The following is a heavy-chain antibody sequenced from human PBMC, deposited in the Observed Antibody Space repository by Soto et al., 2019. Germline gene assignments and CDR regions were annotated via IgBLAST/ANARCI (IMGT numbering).Heavy chain of an antibody. D-gene: IGHD6-13*01. Sequence: EGQLLESGGNLVQPGRSLRLSCTASGFNFTYNAMNWVRQAPGKGLQWVSTVSGNGENTYYAESVRGRFTISRDTSKNTLYLQMNSLRVEDTAVYYCARLPGGTAPGPAYWGQGTPVTVSS. CDR2: VSGNGENT. V-gene: IGHV3-23*01. CDR1: GFNFTYNA. J-gene: IGHJ4*02. CDR3: ARLPGGTAPGPAY.